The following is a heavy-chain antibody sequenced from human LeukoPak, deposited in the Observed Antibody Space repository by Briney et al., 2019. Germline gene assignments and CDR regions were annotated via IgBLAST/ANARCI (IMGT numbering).Heavy chain of an antibody. V-gene: IGHV3-23*01. CDR1: GLTFSSYA. D-gene: IGHD3-3*01. Sequence: GGSLRLSCAASGLTFSSYAMSWVRQPPGKGLEWVSVIRHSDDSTYNADSVKGRFTISRDISKNTLYLQMNSLSAEDTAIYYCAKTLFGVAIVLDSWGPGTLVTVSS. J-gene: IGHJ4*02. CDR2: IRHSDDST. CDR3: AKTLFGVAIVLDS.